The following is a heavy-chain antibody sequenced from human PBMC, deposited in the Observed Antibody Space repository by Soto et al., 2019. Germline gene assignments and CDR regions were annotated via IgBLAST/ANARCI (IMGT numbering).Heavy chain of an antibody. CDR1: GGSISSGGYY. J-gene: IGHJ3*02. V-gene: IGHV4-31*03. CDR2: IYYSGST. D-gene: IGHD3-3*01. CDR3: AGGDYDFWSGYNDAFDI. Sequence: QVQLQESGPGLVKPSQTLSLTCTVSGGSISSGGYYWSWIRQHPGKGLEWIGYIYYSGSTYYNPSLKSRVTISVDTSKNQFSLKLSSVTAADTAVYYCAGGDYDFWSGYNDAFDIWGQGTMVTVSS.